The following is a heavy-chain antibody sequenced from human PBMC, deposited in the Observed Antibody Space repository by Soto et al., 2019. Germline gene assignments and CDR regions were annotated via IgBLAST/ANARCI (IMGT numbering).Heavy chain of an antibody. CDR2: IIPIFGTA. Sequence: WASVKVSCKASGGTFSSYAISWVRQAPGQGLEWMGGIIPIFGTANYAQKFQGRVTITADESTSTAYMELSSLRSEDTAVYYCARSYCSSTSCYLPHAAFDIWGQGTMVT. V-gene: IGHV1-69*13. D-gene: IGHD2-2*01. CDR3: ARSYCSSTSCYLPHAAFDI. CDR1: GGTFSSYA. J-gene: IGHJ3*02.